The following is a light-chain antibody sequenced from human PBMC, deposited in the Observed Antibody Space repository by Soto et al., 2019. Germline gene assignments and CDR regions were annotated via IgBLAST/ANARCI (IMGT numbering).Light chain of an antibody. Sequence: EIVLTQSPATLSLSPGERATLSCRASQSVSSYLAWYQQKPGQAPRLLIYDASNRATGIPARFSGSGSGTDFTLTNSSLEPEDFAVYYCQQRSNWPRGTFGQGTKVEIK. V-gene: IGKV3-11*01. CDR1: QSVSSY. CDR2: DAS. J-gene: IGKJ1*01. CDR3: QQRSNWPRGT.